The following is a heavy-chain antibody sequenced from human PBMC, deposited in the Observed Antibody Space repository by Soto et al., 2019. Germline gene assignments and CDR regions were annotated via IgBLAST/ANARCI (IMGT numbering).Heavy chain of an antibody. D-gene: IGHD4-17*01. J-gene: IGHJ4*02. V-gene: IGHV4-59*08. CDR3: TRLRYGGAFDY. CDR2: VSYSGSS. CDR1: DASLSSYF. Sequence: SETLSLTCTVSDASLSSYFWNWSRRPPGKGLEWIGYVSYSGSSNYNPSLKNRVAVSLDTSKDQFSQKLRSVTAADTAVYYCTRLRYGGAFDYWGQGNLVTVSS.